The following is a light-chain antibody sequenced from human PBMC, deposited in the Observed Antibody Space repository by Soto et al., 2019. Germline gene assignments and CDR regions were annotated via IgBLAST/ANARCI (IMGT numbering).Light chain of an antibody. V-gene: IGLV2-14*03. CDR2: DVS. CDR1: SSDVCGYNY. J-gene: IGLJ1*01. Sequence: QSVLTQPASVSGSPGQSIAISCTGTSSDVCGYNYVSWYQHHPGKAPKLMIFDVSSRPSGVSNRFSGSKSGNTASLTISGLQPEDEADYYCSSYTTSNTRQIVFGTGTKVTVL. CDR3: SSYTTSNTRQIV.